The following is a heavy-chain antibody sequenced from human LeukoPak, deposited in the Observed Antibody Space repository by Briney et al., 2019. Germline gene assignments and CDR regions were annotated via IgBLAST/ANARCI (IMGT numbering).Heavy chain of an antibody. CDR2: IVVGSGNT. D-gene: IGHD4-11*01. Sequence: ASVKVSCKASGFTFTSSAVQWVRQARGQRLEWIGWIVVGSGNTNYAQKFQGRVTITRDMSTSTAYMELSSLRSEDTAVYYCAAGSRVTTNFDYWGQGTLVTVSS. CDR1: GFTFTSSA. J-gene: IGHJ4*02. V-gene: IGHV1-58*01. CDR3: AAGSRVTTNFDY.